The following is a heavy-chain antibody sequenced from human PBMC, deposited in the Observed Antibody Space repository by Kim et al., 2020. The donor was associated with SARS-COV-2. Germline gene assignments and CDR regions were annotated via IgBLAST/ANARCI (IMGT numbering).Heavy chain of an antibody. CDR3: AREGGASYY. J-gene: IGHJ4*02. Sequence: SETLSLTCTVSGGSISSYYWSWIRQPPGKGLEWIGYIYYSGSTNYNPSLKSRVTISVDTSKNQFSLKLSSVTAADTAVYYCAREGGASYYWGQGTLVTVSS. CDR1: GGSISSYY. CDR2: IYYSGST. V-gene: IGHV4-59*13. D-gene: IGHD1-26*01.